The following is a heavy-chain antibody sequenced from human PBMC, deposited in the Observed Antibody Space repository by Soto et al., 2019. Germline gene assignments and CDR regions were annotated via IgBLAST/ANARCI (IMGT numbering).Heavy chain of an antibody. J-gene: IGHJ4*02. CDR1: GGTFNTYA. CDR2: ISTMFGAT. V-gene: IGHV1-69*19. CDR3: AREVQVHTPSFVY. D-gene: IGHD3-10*01. Sequence: QVQMVQSGAEMMKPGSSVKVSCQSSGGTFNTYAMNWVRQAPGQGPEWMGDISTMFGATNYAPKFQGRVTIAADESTGTSYMQLSSLTSEDPALYFCAREVQVHTPSFVYWGQGTLVTVSS.